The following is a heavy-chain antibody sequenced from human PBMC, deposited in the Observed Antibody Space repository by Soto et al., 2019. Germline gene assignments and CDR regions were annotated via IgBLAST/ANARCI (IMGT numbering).Heavy chain of an antibody. J-gene: IGHJ3*02. CDR3: ARDYLVVAAPWRAFDI. D-gene: IGHD2-15*01. CDR1: GGSISSSNW. CDR2: IYHSGST. Sequence: QVQLQESGPGLVKPSGTLSLTCAVSGGSISSSNWWSWVRQPPGKGLEWIGEIYHSGSTNYNPSLKSRVTISVNKSKHQFSLKLSSVTAADTAVYYCARDYLVVAAPWRAFDIWGQGTMVTVSS. V-gene: IGHV4-4*02.